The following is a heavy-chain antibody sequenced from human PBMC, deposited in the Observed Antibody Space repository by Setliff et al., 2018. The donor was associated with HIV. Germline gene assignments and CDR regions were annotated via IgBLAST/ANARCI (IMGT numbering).Heavy chain of an antibody. CDR1: GYTFSDYY. CDR2: INPNSGGT. V-gene: IGHV1-2*02. CDR3: ARVRGHCTGGGCYSDYYGMDV. D-gene: IGHD2-8*02. J-gene: IGHJ6*02. Sequence: ASVKVSCKASGYTFSDYYMHWVRQAPGQGLEWMGWINPNSGGTKSAQKFQGRVTMTWDTSISTYYMEVTRLKSDDTAVYYCARVRGHCTGGGCYSDYYGMDVWGQGTTVTGLL.